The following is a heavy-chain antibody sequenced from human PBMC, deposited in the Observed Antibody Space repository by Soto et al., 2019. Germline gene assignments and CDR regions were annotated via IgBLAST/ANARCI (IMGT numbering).Heavy chain of an antibody. V-gene: IGHV3-30*18. CDR3: AKDQGAAAGRSYYGMDV. J-gene: IGHJ6*02. D-gene: IGHD6-13*01. CDR2: ISYDGSNK. CDR1: GFTFSSYG. Sequence: PGGSLRLSCAASGFTFSSYGMHWVRQAPGKGLEWVAVISYDGSNKYYADSVKGRFTISRDNSKNTLYLQMNSLRAEDTAVYYCAKDQGAAAGRSYYGMDVWGQGTTVTVSS.